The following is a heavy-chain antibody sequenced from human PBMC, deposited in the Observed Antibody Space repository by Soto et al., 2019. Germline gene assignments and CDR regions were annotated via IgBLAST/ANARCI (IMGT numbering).Heavy chain of an antibody. CDR3: VIPGAWDCLKDCNYGMAV. V-gene: IGHV3-21*01. CDR2: ISSSSSYI. D-gene: IGHD2-21*02. J-gene: IGHJ6*01. CDR1: SFTINNYG. Sequence: GRSLQLPCAVFSFTINNYGVSWISQKQGKGLECASSISSSSSYIYYADSVKGRYTISRENAKNSLYLQMNSLRAEDTAVYYCVIPGAWDCLKDCNYGMAVLGKGTSV.